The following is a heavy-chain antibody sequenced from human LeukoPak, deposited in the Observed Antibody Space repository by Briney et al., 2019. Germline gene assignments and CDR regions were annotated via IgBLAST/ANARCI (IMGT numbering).Heavy chain of an antibody. V-gene: IGHV3-23*01. CDR2: ISNGGVST. J-gene: IGHJ4*02. D-gene: IGHD2-2*01. CDR3: AKLSSVSSQDFDY. Sequence: GRSLRLSCGASGFSFSDYSMNWVRQAPGKGLDWVSVISNGGVSTYYADSVKGRFTISRDNSKNTLYLEMNSLRAEDTALYYCAKLSSVSSQDFDYWGQGTLVTVSS. CDR1: GFSFSDYS.